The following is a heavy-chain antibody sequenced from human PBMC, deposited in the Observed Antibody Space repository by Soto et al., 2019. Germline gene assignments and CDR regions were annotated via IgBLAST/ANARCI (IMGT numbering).Heavy chain of an antibody. CDR3: ARDQGVGARLLYYYGMDV. CDR2: INSDGSST. D-gene: IGHD1-26*01. V-gene: IGHV3-74*01. J-gene: IGHJ6*02. CDR1: GFTFSSYW. Sequence: GGSLRLSCAASGFTFSSYWMHWVRQAPGKGLVWVSRINSDGSSTSYADSVKGRFTISRDNAKNTLYLQMNSLRAEDTAVYYCARDQGVGARLLYYYGMDVWGQGTTVTSP.